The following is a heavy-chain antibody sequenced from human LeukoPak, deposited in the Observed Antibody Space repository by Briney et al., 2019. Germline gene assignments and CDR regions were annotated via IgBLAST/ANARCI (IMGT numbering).Heavy chain of an antibody. CDR3: VKGWWELLDY. Sequence: GGSLRLSCSASGFTFSSYAMHWVRQAPGKGLEYVSAVSSNGGSTYYADSVKGRFTISRDNSKNTLYLQMSSLRAEDTAVYYCVKGWWELLDYWGQGTLVTVSS. CDR2: VSSNGGST. V-gene: IGHV3-64D*09. D-gene: IGHD2-15*01. J-gene: IGHJ4*02. CDR1: GFTFSSYA.